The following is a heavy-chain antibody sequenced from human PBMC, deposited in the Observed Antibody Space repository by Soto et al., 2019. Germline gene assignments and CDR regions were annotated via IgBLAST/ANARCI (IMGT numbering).Heavy chain of an antibody. V-gene: IGHV1-18*01. Sequence: ASVKVSFKASGYTFTSYGISWVRQAPGQGLEWMGWISAYNGNTNYAQKLQGRVTMTTDTSTSTAYMELRSLRSDDTAVYYCAGNYCSSTSCSYYYYYYGMDVWGQGTTVTVS. CDR3: AGNYCSSTSCSYYYYYYGMDV. CDR2: ISAYNGNT. CDR1: GYTFTSYG. D-gene: IGHD2-2*01. J-gene: IGHJ6*02.